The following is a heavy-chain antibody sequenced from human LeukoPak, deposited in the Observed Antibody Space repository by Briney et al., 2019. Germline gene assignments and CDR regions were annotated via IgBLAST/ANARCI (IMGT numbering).Heavy chain of an antibody. J-gene: IGHJ4*02. Sequence: ASVTVSCKASGYTFTGHSIHWVRQAPGQGLEWIGWINPSSGGTKYAQNFQGRVTMTSDTSISTAYMELSWLKSDDTALYYCARDDYYDVSGFDSWGQGTLVTVSS. D-gene: IGHD3-22*01. CDR3: ARDDYYDVSGFDS. CDR2: INPSSGGT. V-gene: IGHV1-2*02. CDR1: GYTFTGHS.